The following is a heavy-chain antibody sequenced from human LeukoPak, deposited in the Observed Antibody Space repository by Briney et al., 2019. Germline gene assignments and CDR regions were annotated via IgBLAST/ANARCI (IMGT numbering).Heavy chain of an antibody. CDR2: ISSSSSYI. Sequence: KSGGSLRLSCAASGFTFSSYSMNWVRQAPGKGLEWVSSISSSSSYIYYADSVKGRFTISRDNAKNSLYLQMNSLRAEDTAVYYCAKDRQWDYYFDYWGQGTLVTVSS. CDR1: GFTFSSYS. V-gene: IGHV3-21*01. D-gene: IGHD1-26*01. CDR3: AKDRQWDYYFDY. J-gene: IGHJ4*02.